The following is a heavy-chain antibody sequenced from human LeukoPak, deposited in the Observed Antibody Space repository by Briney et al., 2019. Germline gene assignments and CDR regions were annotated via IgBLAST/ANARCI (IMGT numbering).Heavy chain of an antibody. D-gene: IGHD2-15*01. CDR1: GFSLSNHW. Sequence: GGSLRLSCAASGFSLSNHWMSWVRQAPGKGLEWVANIKLDGSDKYYVDAVKGRFTISRDNAKNSLFLEMNSLRAEDTAVYYCVRNGGSFDYWGQGTLVTVSS. J-gene: IGHJ4*02. CDR3: VRNGGSFDY. CDR2: IKLDGSDK. V-gene: IGHV3-7*01.